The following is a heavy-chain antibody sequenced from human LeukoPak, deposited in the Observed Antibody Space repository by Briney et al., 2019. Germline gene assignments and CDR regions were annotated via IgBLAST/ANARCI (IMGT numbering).Heavy chain of an antibody. Sequence: ASVKVSCKASGYTFTGYYMHWVRQAPGQGLEWMGWINPNSGGTNYAQKFQGRVTMTRDTSISTAYMELSRLRSDDTAVYYCARGPLSGYDRGYMDVWGKGTTVTVSS. D-gene: IGHD5-12*01. CDR1: GYTFTGYY. V-gene: IGHV1-2*02. CDR2: INPNSGGT. J-gene: IGHJ6*03. CDR3: ARGPLSGYDRGYMDV.